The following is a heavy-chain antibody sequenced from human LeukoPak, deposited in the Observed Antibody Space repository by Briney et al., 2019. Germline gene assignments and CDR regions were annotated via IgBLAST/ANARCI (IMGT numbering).Heavy chain of an antibody. V-gene: IGHV3-33*03. D-gene: IGHD2-2*01. J-gene: IGHJ4*02. CDR3: ARYQLLSHYFDY. CDR2: IWYDGNTK. Sequence: GGSLRLSCAASGLTFNIYGMHWVRQAPGKGLEWVAVIWYDGNTKYYADSVKGRFTISRDNAKNSLYLQMNSLRAEDTAVYYCARYQLLSHYFDYWGQGTLVTVSS. CDR1: GLTFNIYG.